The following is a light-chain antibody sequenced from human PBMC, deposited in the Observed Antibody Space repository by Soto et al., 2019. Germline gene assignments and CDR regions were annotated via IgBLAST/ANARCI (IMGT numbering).Light chain of an antibody. CDR2: QVS. CDR3: QQYSGIWT. J-gene: IGKJ1*01. V-gene: IGKV1-5*03. Sequence: DIQMTQSPSTLSASVGDRVTITCRASQSINSWLAWYQQKPGKAPKLLIYQVSSLESGVPSRFSGSGSGTEFTLTISRLQPDDFATYYCQQYSGIWTFGQGTKVEIK. CDR1: QSINSW.